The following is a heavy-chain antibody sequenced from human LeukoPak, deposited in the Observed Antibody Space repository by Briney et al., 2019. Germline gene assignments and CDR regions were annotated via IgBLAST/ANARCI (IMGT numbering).Heavy chain of an antibody. D-gene: IGHD3-3*01. V-gene: IGHV4-30-4*01. Sequence: SQTLSLTCTVSGGSISSGDYYWRWIRQPPGKGLEWIGYIYYSGSTYYNPSLKSRVTISVDTSKNQFSLKLSSVTAADTAVYYCARGVPSYTYYDFWSGYYDYWGQGTLVTVSS. CDR3: ARGVPSYTYYDFWSGYYDY. CDR2: IYYSGST. J-gene: IGHJ4*02. CDR1: GGSISSGDYY.